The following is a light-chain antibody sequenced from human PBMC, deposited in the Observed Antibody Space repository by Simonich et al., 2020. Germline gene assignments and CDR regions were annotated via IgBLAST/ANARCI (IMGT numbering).Light chain of an antibody. Sequence: DIQMTQYPTSLSASVGEIVTITCRASQGISNYLAWYQQKPGEVPQILIYAASTLQSSVASRFSCSGSWTDFTLTISSLQPEDVATYYCQKYNSAPWTFGQGTKVEIK. V-gene: IGKV1-27*01. J-gene: IGKJ1*01. CDR1: QGISNY. CDR2: AAS. CDR3: QKYNSAPWT.